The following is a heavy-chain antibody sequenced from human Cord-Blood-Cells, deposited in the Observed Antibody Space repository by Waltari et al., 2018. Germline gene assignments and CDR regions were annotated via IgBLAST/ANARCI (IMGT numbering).Heavy chain of an antibody. J-gene: IGHJ3*02. CDR1: GGSIRSSSYY. CDR3: ARVDSSGYYYFAFDI. CDR2: IYYSGST. Sequence: QLQLQESGPGLVKPSETLSLTCTVSGGSIRSSSYYWAWIRQPPGKGLEWIGSIYYSGSTYYNPSLKSRVTISVDTSKNQFSLKLSSVTAADTAVYYCARVDSSGYYYFAFDIWGQGTMVTVSS. V-gene: IGHV4-39*01. D-gene: IGHD3-22*01.